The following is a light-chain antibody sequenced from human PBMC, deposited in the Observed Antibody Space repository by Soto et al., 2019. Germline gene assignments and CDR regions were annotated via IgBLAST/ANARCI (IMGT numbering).Light chain of an antibody. CDR3: SSYTGRRTDV. V-gene: IGLV2-14*03. J-gene: IGLJ1*01. Sequence: QSVLTQPASVSGSPGQSITISCTGTSTDIGDHNSVSWYQQHPGKAPELLIYDVNGRPTGVSHRFSGSKSGNTASLSISGLQPDDEADYSCSSYTGRRTDVFGSGTKVTVL. CDR2: DVN. CDR1: STDIGDHNS.